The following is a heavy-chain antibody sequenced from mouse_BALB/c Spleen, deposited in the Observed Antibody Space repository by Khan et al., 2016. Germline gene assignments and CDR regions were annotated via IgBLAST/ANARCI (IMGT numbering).Heavy chain of an antibody. D-gene: IGHD2-13*01. CDR2: IDPETGGT. Sequence: QVQLKESGAELVRPGASVTLSCKASGYKLTDYEMHWVKQTPVYGLEWIGSIDPETGGTAYNQKFKGKATLTADKSSSTAYMELRSLTTEDSAVYSCIRAGYGDIGYAMDYWGQGTSVTVSS. J-gene: IGHJ4*01. CDR3: IRAGYGDIGYAMDY. CDR1: GYKLTDYE. V-gene: IGHV1-15*01.